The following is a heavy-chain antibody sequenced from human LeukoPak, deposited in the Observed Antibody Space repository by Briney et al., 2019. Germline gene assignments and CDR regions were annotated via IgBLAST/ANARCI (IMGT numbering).Heavy chain of an antibody. Sequence: ASVKVSCKASGYTFTSYDINWVRQATGQGLEWMGWMNPNSGNTGYAQKFQGRVTMTRNTSISTAYMELSRLRSDDTAVYYCARGDIVVVPAAMLDYWGQGTLVTVSS. J-gene: IGHJ4*02. D-gene: IGHD2-2*01. V-gene: IGHV1-8*01. CDR3: ARGDIVVVPAAMLDY. CDR2: MNPNSGNT. CDR1: GYTFTSYD.